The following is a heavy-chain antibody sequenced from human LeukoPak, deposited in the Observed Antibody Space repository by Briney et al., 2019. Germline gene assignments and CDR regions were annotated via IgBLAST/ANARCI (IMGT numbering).Heavy chain of an antibody. Sequence: GASVKVSCKASGYTFTGYYMHWVRQAPGQGLEWMGWINPNSGGTNYAQKFQGRVTMTRDTSISTAYMELSRLRSEDTAVYYCARDLYYGSGEGYWGQGTLVTVSS. D-gene: IGHD3-10*01. V-gene: IGHV1-2*02. CDR2: INPNSGGT. CDR1: GYTFTGYY. CDR3: ARDLYYGSGEGY. J-gene: IGHJ4*02.